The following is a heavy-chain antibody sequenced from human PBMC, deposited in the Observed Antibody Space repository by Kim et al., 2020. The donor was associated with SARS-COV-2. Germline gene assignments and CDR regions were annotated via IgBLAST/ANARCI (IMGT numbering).Heavy chain of an antibody. CDR3: ARVWAATSYYDSSGPWYFDY. CDR1: GYTFTGYY. D-gene: IGHD3-22*01. V-gene: IGHV1-2*02. CDR2: INPNSGGT. J-gene: IGHJ4*02. Sequence: ASVKVSCKASGYTFTGYYMNWVRQAPGQGFEWMGWINPNSGGTNYAQKFQGRATMTRDTSISTAYMELSRLTSDDTAVYYCARVWAATSYYDSSGPWYFDYWGQGSLVSVSS.